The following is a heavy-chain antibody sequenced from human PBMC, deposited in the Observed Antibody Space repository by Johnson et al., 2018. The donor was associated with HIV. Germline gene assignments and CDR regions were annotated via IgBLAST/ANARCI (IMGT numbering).Heavy chain of an antibody. Sequence: VQLVESGGDVVQPGTSLRLSCAASGFTVSSYYMTWVRQAPGKGLEWVSVLFSGVTTYYADSVKGRFTISRDSSKHTLYLQMNSLRAEDTAVYYCARDGGSKGKGAFDMWGQGTLVTVSS. V-gene: IGHV3-66*01. D-gene: IGHD3-16*01. J-gene: IGHJ3*02. CDR1: GFTVSSYY. CDR2: LFSGVTT. CDR3: ARDGGSKGKGAFDM.